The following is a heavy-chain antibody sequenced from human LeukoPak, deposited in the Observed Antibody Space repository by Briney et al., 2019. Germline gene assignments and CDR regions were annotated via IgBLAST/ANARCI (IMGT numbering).Heavy chain of an antibody. CDR1: GYDFTGYY. J-gene: IGHJ3*01. V-gene: IGHV1-2*02. Sequence: ASVKVSCKASGYDFTGYYIHWVRHAPGQGLEWMGWINPNSGGTYSAQKFQGRVTMTRDTSIRVSYVEVSRLRSDDTAVYYCARGMYYYDTDDLLYDAFDFWGQGTMVTVSS. CDR3: ARGMYYYDTDDLLYDAFDF. CDR2: INPNSGGT. D-gene: IGHD3-22*01.